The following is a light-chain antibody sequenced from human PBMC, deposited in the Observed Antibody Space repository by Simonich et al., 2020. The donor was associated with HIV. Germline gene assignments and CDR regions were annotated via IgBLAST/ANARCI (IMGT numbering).Light chain of an antibody. J-gene: IGKJ1*01. Sequence: DIQMTQSPSTLSASVGDRVTITCRASQSFSNWLAWYQQKPGKAPKPLIFKTSNLESGVPSRFTGSGSGTEFTLTISSLQPDDFATYYCQQYNSYPWTFGQGTKVEIK. CDR2: KTS. V-gene: IGKV1-5*03. CDR1: QSFSNW. CDR3: QQYNSYPWT.